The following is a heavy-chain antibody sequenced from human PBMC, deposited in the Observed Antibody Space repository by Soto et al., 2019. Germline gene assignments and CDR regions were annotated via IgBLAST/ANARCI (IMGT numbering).Heavy chain of an antibody. J-gene: IGHJ6*01. V-gene: IGHV3-33*01. CDR2: IWYDGRTH. D-gene: IGHD6-25*01. CDR3: ARGGIPNYG. Sequence: AAEGTFSSNSITWVRQDQGKGLYWVAVIWYDGRTHYYADPVKGRVTISRDNSKNTLYLPMNSRRAEDTAVFYWARGGIPNYG. CDR1: EGTFSSNS.